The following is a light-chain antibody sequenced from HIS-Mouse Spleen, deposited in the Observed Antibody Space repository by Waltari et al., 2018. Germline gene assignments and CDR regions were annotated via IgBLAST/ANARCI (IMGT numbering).Light chain of an antibody. V-gene: IGLV3-10*01. CDR2: EDS. Sequence: SYELTQPPSVSVSPGQTARITCPGDALPTTHAYVYQQKSDQAPVLVIYEDSKRPSGIPERFSGSSSGTMATLTISGAQVEDEADYYCYSTDSSGNHRVFGGGTKLTVL. CDR3: YSTDSSGNHRV. J-gene: IGLJ2*01. CDR1: ALPTTH.